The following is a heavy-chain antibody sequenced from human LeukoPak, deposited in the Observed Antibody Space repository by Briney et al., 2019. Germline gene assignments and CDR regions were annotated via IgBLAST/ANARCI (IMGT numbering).Heavy chain of an antibody. CDR1: GFTFSSYS. J-gene: IGHJ4*02. D-gene: IGHD6-13*01. V-gene: IGHV3-21*01. CDR3: ASGVLAAAGKDDY. CDR2: ISSSSSYI. Sequence: GGSLRLSCAASGFTFSSYSMNWVRQAPGKGLEWVSSISSSSSYIYYADSVKGRFTISRDNAKNSLYLQMNSLRAEDTAVYYCASGVLAAAGKDDYWGQGTLVIVSS.